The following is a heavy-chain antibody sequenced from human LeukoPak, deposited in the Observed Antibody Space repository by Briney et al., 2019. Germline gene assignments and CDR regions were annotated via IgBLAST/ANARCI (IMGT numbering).Heavy chain of an antibody. V-gene: IGHV4-59*01. J-gene: IGHJ1*01. CDR1: GGSISSYY. D-gene: IGHD2-15*01. CDR3: ARDARYCSGGSCSRTGPFQH. Sequence: PSETLSLTCTVSGGSISSYYWSWIRQPPGKGLEWIGHIYYSGSTNYNPSLKSRVTISVDTSKNQFSLKLSSVTAADTAVYYCARDARYCSGGSCSRTGPFQHWGQGTLVTVSS. CDR2: IYYSGST.